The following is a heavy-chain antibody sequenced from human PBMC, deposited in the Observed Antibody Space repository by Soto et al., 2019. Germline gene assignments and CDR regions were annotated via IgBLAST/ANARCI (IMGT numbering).Heavy chain of an antibody. CDR2: IYYSGST. Sequence: TLSLTCTVSGGSISSGGYYWSWIRQHPGKGLEWIGYIYYSGSTYYNPTLKSRVTISVDTSKNQFSLKLSSVTAADTAVYYCARVDLDGGYSYGFDYWGQGTLVTVSS. V-gene: IGHV4-31*03. CDR1: GGSISSGGYY. J-gene: IGHJ4*02. D-gene: IGHD5-18*01. CDR3: ARVDLDGGYSYGFDY.